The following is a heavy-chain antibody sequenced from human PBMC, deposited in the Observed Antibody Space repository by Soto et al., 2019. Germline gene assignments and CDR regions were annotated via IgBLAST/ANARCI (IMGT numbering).Heavy chain of an antibody. D-gene: IGHD6-13*01. CDR2: LYWDDDK. V-gene: IGHV2-5*02. J-gene: IGHJ5*02. CDR1: GFSLSTSGVG. CDR3: AFRQEYRGSWVSGWFDP. Sequence: QITLKESGPTVVKPTQTLTLTCTFSGFSLSTSGVGVGWIRQPPGKALEWLALLYWDDDKRYSPSLKTRLTINKDTPRHQVVLTMTNMDPVDTATYYCAFRQEYRGSWVSGWFDPWGQGTLVTVSS.